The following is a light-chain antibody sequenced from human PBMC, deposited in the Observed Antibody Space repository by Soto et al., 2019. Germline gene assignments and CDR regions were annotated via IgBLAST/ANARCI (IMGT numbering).Light chain of an antibody. Sequence: EIVMTQSPATLSVSPGERATLSCRASQSVSSNLAWYQQKPGQAPSLLIYGASTRATGIPARFSGSGSGTECTLTISSLQSEDFAVYYCQQYNNVPYTCGQGTKLEIK. J-gene: IGKJ2*01. CDR2: GAS. CDR3: QQYNNVPYT. V-gene: IGKV3-15*01. CDR1: QSVSSN.